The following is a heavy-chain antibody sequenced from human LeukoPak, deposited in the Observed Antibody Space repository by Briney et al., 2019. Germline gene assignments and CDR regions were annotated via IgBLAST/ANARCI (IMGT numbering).Heavy chain of an antibody. CDR2: ISAYNGNT. Sequence: ASVKVSCKASGCTFTSYGISWVRQAPGQGLEWMGWISAYNGNTNYAQKLQGRVTMTTDTSTSTAYMELRSLRSDDTAVYYCATSSEIDMATHPFDYWGQGTLVTVSS. CDR3: ATSSEIDMATHPFDY. J-gene: IGHJ4*02. D-gene: IGHD5-24*01. V-gene: IGHV1-18*01. CDR1: GCTFTSYG.